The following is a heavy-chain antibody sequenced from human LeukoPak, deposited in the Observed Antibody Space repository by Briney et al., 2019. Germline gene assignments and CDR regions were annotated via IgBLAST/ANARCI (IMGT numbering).Heavy chain of an antibody. D-gene: IGHD3-22*01. CDR3: AVQAGGYYYPFDY. CDR1: GFTFSSYA. J-gene: IGHJ4*02. V-gene: IGHV3-23*01. Sequence: PGGSLRLSCAASGFTFSSYAMSWVRQAPGRGLEWVSAISGSGGSTYYADSVKGRFTVSRDNSKNTLYLEMNSLRAEDTAVHYCAVQAGGYYYPFDYWGQGTLVTVSS. CDR2: ISGSGGST.